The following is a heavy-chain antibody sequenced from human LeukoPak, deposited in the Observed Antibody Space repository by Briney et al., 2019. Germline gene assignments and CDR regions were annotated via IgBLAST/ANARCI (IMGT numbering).Heavy chain of an antibody. CDR2: IKQDGSEK. V-gene: IGHV3-7*01. CDR3: ARTSDYGDSDY. CDR1: GFTFSSYS. D-gene: IGHD4-17*01. J-gene: IGHJ4*02. Sequence: GGSLRLSCAASGFTFSSYSMNWVRQAPGKGLEWVANIKQDGSEKYYVDSVKGRFTISRDNAKNSLYLQMNSLRAEDTAVYYCARTSDYGDSDYWGQGTLVTVSS.